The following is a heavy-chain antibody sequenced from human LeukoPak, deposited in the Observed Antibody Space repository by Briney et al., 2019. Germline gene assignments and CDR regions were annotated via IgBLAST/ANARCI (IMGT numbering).Heavy chain of an antibody. CDR1: GFTFSNGW. Sequence: GGSLRLSCAVSGFTFSNGWNVWICQAQRQGQDRVGRIKSKNNGGTSDYAAPMKGSITILRADSKNTLHLQLNILNTDTTAVYYCTTDRYDYGGQGTLVTVSS. V-gene: IGHV3-15*01. CDR3: TTDRYDY. D-gene: IGHD1-26*01. CDR2: IKSKNNGGTS. J-gene: IGHJ4*02.